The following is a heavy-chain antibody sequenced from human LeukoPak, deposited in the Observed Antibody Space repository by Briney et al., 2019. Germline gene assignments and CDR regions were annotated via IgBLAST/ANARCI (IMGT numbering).Heavy chain of an antibody. D-gene: IGHD5-24*01. J-gene: IGHJ4*02. Sequence: ASVKVSCEASGYTFTSYYMHWVRQAPGQGLEWMGIINPSGGSTSYAQKFQGRVTMTRDTSTSTVYMELSSLRSEDTAVYYCARDGEEMAIDYWGQGTLVTVSS. V-gene: IGHV1-46*01. CDR2: INPSGGST. CDR3: ARDGEEMAIDY. CDR1: GYTFTSYY.